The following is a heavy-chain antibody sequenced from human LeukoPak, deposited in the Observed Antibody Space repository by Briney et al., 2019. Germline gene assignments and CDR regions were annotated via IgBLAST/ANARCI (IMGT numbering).Heavy chain of an antibody. D-gene: IGHD3-10*01. Sequence: SETLSLTSAVYGGSFSGYYWSWIRQPPGKGLEWIGEINHSGSTNYNPSLKSRVTISVDTSKNQFSLKLSSVTAADTAVYYCARAENGSGSYPSYYYYYYMDVWGKGTTVTVSS. V-gene: IGHV4-34*01. CDR2: INHSGST. J-gene: IGHJ6*03. CDR1: GGSFSGYY. CDR3: ARAENGSGSYPSYYYYYYMDV.